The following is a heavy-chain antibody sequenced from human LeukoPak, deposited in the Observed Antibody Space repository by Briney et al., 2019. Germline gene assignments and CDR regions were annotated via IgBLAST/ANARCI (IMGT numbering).Heavy chain of an antibody. V-gene: IGHV3-7*01. D-gene: IGHD3-10*01. CDR1: GFTFSTYW. Sequence: GGSLRLFCAASGFTFSTYWMTWVRQAPGKGMDWVASIKQDGGETYYVDSVKGRFTISRDNAKNSLYLQMNSLRAEDTALYYCARLRGGAYWGQGTLVTVSS. J-gene: IGHJ4*02. CDR2: IKQDGGET. CDR3: ARLRGGAY.